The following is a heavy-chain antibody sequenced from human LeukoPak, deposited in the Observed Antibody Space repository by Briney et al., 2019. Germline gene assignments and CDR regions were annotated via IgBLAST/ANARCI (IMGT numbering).Heavy chain of an antibody. D-gene: IGHD3-3*01. J-gene: IGHJ4*02. CDR2: IKQDGSEK. CDR3: ARVRDFWSGYSSSFDY. Sequence: PGGSLRLSCAASGFTFSSYWMSWVRQAPGKGLEWVANIKQDGSEKYYVDSVKGRFTISRDNAKNSLYLRMNSLRAEDTAVYYCARVRDFWSGYSSSFDYWGQGTLVTVSS. CDR1: GFTFSSYW. V-gene: IGHV3-7*01.